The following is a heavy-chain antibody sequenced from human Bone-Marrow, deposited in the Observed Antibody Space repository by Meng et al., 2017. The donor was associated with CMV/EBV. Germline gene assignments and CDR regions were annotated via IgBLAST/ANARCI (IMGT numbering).Heavy chain of an antibody. V-gene: IGHV4-34*01. CDR2: INHSGGT. CDR3: ARAQAVAGRFCVY. Sequence: LQQEGAGLFHPPGTLALTCAVDVGSFVGYYRSWIRQPPGKGLECIGEINHSGGTNYNPSLKSRVTISVDTSKNQFSLKLSSVTAADTSVYYCARAQAVAGRFCVYWGQGTLVTVSS. CDR1: VGSFVGYY. D-gene: IGHD6-19*01. J-gene: IGHJ4*02.